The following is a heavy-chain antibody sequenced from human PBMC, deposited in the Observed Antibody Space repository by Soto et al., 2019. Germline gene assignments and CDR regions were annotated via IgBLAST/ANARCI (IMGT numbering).Heavy chain of an antibody. J-gene: IGHJ4*02. Sequence: LSLTCTVSGGSISSYYWSWIRQPPGKGLEWIGYIYYSGSTNYNPSLKSRVTISVDTSKNQFSLKLSSVTAADTAVYYCARSNPDYYDSSGSLDYWGQGTLVTVSS. CDR3: ARSNPDYYDSSGSLDY. V-gene: IGHV4-59*01. CDR1: GGSISSYY. D-gene: IGHD3-22*01. CDR2: IYYSGST.